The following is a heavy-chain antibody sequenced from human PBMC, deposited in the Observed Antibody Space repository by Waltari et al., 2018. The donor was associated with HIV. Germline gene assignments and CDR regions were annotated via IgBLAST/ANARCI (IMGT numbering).Heavy chain of an antibody. CDR1: GYSFTRYP. J-gene: IGHJ4*02. CDR3: ARDEAASAPVDY. D-gene: IGHD2-2*01. V-gene: IGHV1-3*01. CDR2: INPDYGLT. Sequence: QVQLVQSGAEVKKPGASVTISCQTSGYSFTRYPIHWVRQAPGQGLEWMGRINPDYGLTKYSQKFQGRITITRDTSAAIVYMELTSLRSEDTAIYYCARDEAASAPVDYWGQGTRVSVSS.